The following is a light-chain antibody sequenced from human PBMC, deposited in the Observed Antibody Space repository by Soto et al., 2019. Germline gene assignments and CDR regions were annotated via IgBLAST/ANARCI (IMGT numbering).Light chain of an antibody. Sequence: DIQMTQSPSTLSASVGDRVTITCRASQTISGWLAWYQQKPGKAPKLLIYKASSLQSGVPLRFSGSGSGTEFTLTISSLQPDDFATYYCQEYKSYSWTFGQGTKVETK. V-gene: IGKV1-5*03. CDR3: QEYKSYSWT. J-gene: IGKJ1*01. CDR1: QTISGW. CDR2: KAS.